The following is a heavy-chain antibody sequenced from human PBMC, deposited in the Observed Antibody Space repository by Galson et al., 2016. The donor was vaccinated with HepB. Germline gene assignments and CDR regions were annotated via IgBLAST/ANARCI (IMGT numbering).Heavy chain of an antibody. J-gene: IGHJ6*02. D-gene: IGHD2-8*01. V-gene: IGHV5-10-1*01. Sequence: QSGAEVKKPGESLMISCQGSGYTFTSYRNSWVRQRPGKGLEWMGRIDPSDSDINYNPSFEGRITISVDKSINTAYLQWSSLEASDTAMYYCATPNAGRGYGLELWGQGTTVTVSS. CDR1: GYTFTSYR. CDR2: IDPSDSDI. CDR3: ATPNAGRGYGLEL.